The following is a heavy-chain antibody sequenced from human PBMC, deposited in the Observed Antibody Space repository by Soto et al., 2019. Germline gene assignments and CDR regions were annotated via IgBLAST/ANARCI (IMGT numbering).Heavy chain of an antibody. D-gene: IGHD3-22*01. J-gene: IGHJ1*01. CDR2: INHSGST. V-gene: IGHV4-34*01. CDR1: GGSFSGYY. CDR3: ALNYYDSSGQTTH. Sequence: QVQLQQWGAGLLKPSETLSLTCAVYGGSFSGYYWSWIRQPPGKGLEWIGEINHSGSTNYNPSLKSRVTISVDTSKNQFSLKLSSVTAADTAVYYCALNYYDSSGQTTHWGQGTLVTVSS.